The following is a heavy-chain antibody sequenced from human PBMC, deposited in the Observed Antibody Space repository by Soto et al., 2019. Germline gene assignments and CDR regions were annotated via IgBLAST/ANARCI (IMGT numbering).Heavy chain of an antibody. CDR2: IYPGDSDT. Sequence: GESLKISCKGSGYSFTNYWIGWVRQMPGKGLEWMGIIYPGDSDTRYSPSFQGQVTISADKSISTAYLQWSSLKASDTAIYYCALVVRGVTTEAHYFDYWGQGTLVTVSS. D-gene: IGHD3-10*01. CDR3: ALVVRGVTTEAHYFDY. J-gene: IGHJ4*02. V-gene: IGHV5-51*01. CDR1: GYSFTNYW.